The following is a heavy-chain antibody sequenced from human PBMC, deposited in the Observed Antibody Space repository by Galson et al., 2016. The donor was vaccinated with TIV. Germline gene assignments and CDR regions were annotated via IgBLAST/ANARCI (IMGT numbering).Heavy chain of an antibody. V-gene: IGHV1-18*04. CDR1: GYTFSSYS. J-gene: IGHJ4*02. CDR3: ARGATVTPYSFFDY. Sequence: SVKVSCKASGYTFSSYSINWVRQAPGQGLEWMGWISGYSGNTNHAQKFQGRVTMTTDTSTGTAYMELRSLRSDDTAVYYCARGATVTPYSFFDYWGQGTLVTVFS. D-gene: IGHD4-17*01. CDR2: ISGYSGNT.